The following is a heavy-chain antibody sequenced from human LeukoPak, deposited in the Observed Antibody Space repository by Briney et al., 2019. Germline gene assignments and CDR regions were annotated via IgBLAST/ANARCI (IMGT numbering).Heavy chain of an antibody. Sequence: SETLSLTCDVSGYSITFGHLWGWIRQPPGKGLEWIGSIYYSGSTYYNPSLKSRVTISVDTSKNQFSLKLSSVTAADTAVYYCASFPVYSSPYYFDYWGQGTLVTVSS. CDR1: GYSITFGHL. D-gene: IGHD6-13*01. CDR3: ASFPVYSSPYYFDY. CDR2: IYYSGST. V-gene: IGHV4-38-2*01. J-gene: IGHJ4*02.